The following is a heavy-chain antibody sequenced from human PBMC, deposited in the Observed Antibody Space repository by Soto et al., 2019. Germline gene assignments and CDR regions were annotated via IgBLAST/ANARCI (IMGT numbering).Heavy chain of an antibody. CDR2: ISPYTGNT. CDR1: GYIFVNYG. V-gene: IGHV1-18*01. J-gene: IGHJ6*02. D-gene: IGHD3-16*01. CDR3: AMVDLYVTPTPQDA. Sequence: QVQLEQSGDEVKKPGASVKVSCKASGYIFVNYGIAWVRQAPGQGLESLGWISPYTGNTYYATKVQGRLTLTTDTPTGTAFMDLESLTSAQTAVYYWAMVDLYVTPTPQDAWGPGTAVTVSS.